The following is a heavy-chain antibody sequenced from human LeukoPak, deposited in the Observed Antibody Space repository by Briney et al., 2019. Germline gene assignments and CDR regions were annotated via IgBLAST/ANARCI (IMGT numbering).Heavy chain of an antibody. J-gene: IGHJ4*02. Sequence: SETLSLTCAVYGGSFSGYYWSWIRQPPGKGLEWIGEINHSGSTNYNPSLKSRVTISVDTSKNQFSLKLSSATAADTAVYYCAREGGSYSALDYWGQGTLVTVSS. V-gene: IGHV4-34*01. CDR3: AREGGSYSALDY. D-gene: IGHD1-26*01. CDR1: GGSFSGYY. CDR2: INHSGST.